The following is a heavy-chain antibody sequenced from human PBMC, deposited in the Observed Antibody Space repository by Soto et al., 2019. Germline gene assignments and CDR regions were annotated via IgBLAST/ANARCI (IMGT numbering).Heavy chain of an antibody. D-gene: IGHD1-1*01. CDR2: IGTSGGI. Sequence: EVQLVESGGGLVQPGGSLRLSCAASGFALSLYSMHWVRQAPGKGLEWLSYIGTSGGIYSADSVRGRFTIARDNAKNSLYLQLDSLRDEDTALYYCVRDHDYAFDIWGQGTMVTVSS. J-gene: IGHJ3*02. V-gene: IGHV3-48*02. CDR1: GFALSLYS. CDR3: VRDHDYAFDI.